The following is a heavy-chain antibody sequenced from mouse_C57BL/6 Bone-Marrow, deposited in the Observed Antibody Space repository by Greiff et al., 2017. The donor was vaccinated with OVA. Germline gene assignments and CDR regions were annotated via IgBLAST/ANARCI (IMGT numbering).Heavy chain of an antibody. CDR2: IYPGDGDT. V-gene: IGHV1-82*01. CDR3: AREGWGYFDV. CDR1: GYAFSSSW. J-gene: IGHJ1*03. Sequence: VNVVESGPELVKPGASVKISCKASGYAFSSSWMNWVKQRPGKGLEWIGRIYPGDGDTNYNGKFKGKATLTADKSSSTAYMQLSSLTSEDSAVYFCAREGWGYFDVWGTGTTVTVSS.